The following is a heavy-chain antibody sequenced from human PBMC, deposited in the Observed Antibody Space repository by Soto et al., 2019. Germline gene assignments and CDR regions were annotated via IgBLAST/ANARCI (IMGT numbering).Heavy chain of an antibody. CDR2: IDGVGTGT. D-gene: IGHD3-3*01. V-gene: IGHV3-74*01. CDR1: GFTFTNYW. Sequence: PGGSLRLSCAASGFTFTNYWMHWVRQVPGKGLVWVSRIDGVGTGTSYSDSVRGRFTISRDNAENTLYLQMNSLRADDTAIYYCARWSYLDYWGQGTRVTVSS. J-gene: IGHJ4*02. CDR3: ARWSYLDY.